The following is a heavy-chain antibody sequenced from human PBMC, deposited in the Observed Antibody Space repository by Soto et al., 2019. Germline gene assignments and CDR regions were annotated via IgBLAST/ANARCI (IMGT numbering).Heavy chain of an antibody. CDR3: ARRRDYSDAFDI. Sequence: SETLSLTCTVSGGSISSYYWSWIRQPPGKGLEWIGYIYYNGNTNYNPSLKSRVSFSVDTSKTQFSLKLSSVTAADTAMYYCARRRDYSDAFDIWGQGTMVTVSS. V-gene: IGHV4-59*01. J-gene: IGHJ3*02. CDR2: IYYNGNT. D-gene: IGHD4-4*01. CDR1: GGSISSYY.